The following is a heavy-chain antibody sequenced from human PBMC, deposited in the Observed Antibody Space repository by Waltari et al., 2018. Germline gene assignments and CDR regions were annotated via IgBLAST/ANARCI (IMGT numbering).Heavy chain of an antibody. CDR1: GGSISSSSYY. J-gene: IGHJ4*02. CDR2: IYYSGGP. D-gene: IGHD5-12*01. V-gene: IGHV4-39*01. Sequence: QLQLQESGPGLVKPSETLSLTCTVSGGSISSSSYYWGWIRQHPGKGLEWIGSIYYSGGPYYNPPLKRRVTIAVDTSKNQFSLKLSSVTAADTAVYYCARLIEGHSGSLWPPPRIDYWGQGTLVTVSS. CDR3: ARLIEGHSGSLWPPPRIDY.